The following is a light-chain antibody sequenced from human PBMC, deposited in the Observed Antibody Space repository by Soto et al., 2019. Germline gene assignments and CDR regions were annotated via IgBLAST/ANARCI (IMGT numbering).Light chain of an antibody. V-gene: IGKV4-1*01. J-gene: IGKJ1*01. Sequence: DIVMTQSPDSLAVSLGERATINCKSSQSVLYSSNNKNYLAWYQQKPGQPPKLLIYWASTPESGVPDRFSGSGSGTDFPLTISSLQAEDVAVYYCQQYYRTPLTFGQGTKVEIK. CDR2: WAS. CDR1: QSVLYSSNNKNY. CDR3: QQYYRTPLT.